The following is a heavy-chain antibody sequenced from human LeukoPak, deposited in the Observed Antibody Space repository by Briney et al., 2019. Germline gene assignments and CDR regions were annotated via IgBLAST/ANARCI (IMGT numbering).Heavy chain of an antibody. J-gene: IGHJ4*02. Sequence: GGSLRLSCAASGFTFSNYAMNWVRQAPGKALEWVSALSGTGSDIHYADSVKGRFTITRDNSENTLYLQMNSLRAEDTAVYYCAKSPMRTVTTNYFDYWGPGTLITVSS. D-gene: IGHD4-17*01. CDR3: AKSPMRTVTTNYFDY. CDR2: LSGTGSDI. V-gene: IGHV3-23*01. CDR1: GFTFSNYA.